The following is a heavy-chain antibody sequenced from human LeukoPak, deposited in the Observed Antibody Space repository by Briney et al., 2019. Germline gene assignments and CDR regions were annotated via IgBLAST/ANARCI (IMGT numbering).Heavy chain of an antibody. D-gene: IGHD6-13*01. CDR3: ARDWAAAGRYRAEYFQH. Sequence: GGSLRLSCAASGFTFSSYGMHWVRQAPGKGLEWVAVIWHDGSNKYYADSVKGRFTISRDNSKNTLYLQMNSLRAEDTAVYYCARDWAAAGRYRAEYFQHWGQGTLVTVSS. CDR1: GFTFSSYG. CDR2: IWHDGSNK. V-gene: IGHV3-33*01. J-gene: IGHJ1*01.